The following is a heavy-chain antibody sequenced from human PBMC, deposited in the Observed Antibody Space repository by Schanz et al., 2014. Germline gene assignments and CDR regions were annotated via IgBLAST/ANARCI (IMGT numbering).Heavy chain of an antibody. Sequence: VQLVESGGGLVQPGRSLRLSCAASGFTFSNFAIHWVRQAPGKGLEWVAVISYDGSHKDYADSVKGRFTVSRDNSKNIVYLQMNRLRAEDTAVYYCANRGHLRGWFDSWGQGILVTVSS. J-gene: IGHJ5*01. D-gene: IGHD3-10*01. V-gene: IGHV3-30*04. CDR1: GFTFSNFA. CDR2: ISYDGSHK. CDR3: ANRGHLRGWFDS.